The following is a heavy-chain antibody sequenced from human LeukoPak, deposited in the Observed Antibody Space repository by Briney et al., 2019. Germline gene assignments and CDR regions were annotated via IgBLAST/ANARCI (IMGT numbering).Heavy chain of an antibody. V-gene: IGHV4-39*07. CDR3: ARAPHFFDTSGSRYYFDY. D-gene: IGHD3-22*01. Sequence: SGTLSLTCAVSGGSIRSTTYYWGWIRQPPGKGLEWIGSIYYSGNTYHSPSLMSRVTISVDTSNNQFSLILSSVTAADTAVYYCARAPHFFDTSGSRYYFDYWGQGALVTVSS. CDR2: IYYSGNT. J-gene: IGHJ4*02. CDR1: GGSIRSTTYY.